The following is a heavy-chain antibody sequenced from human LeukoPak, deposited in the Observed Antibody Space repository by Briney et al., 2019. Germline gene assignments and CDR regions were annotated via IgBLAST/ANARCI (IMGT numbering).Heavy chain of an antibody. CDR2: FSGSGGST. J-gene: IGHJ5*01. V-gene: IGHV3-23*01. Sequence: GGSLRLSCAASGFTFSSYAMSWVRQAPGKGLECISGFSGSGGSTYYADSVKGRFTISRDNSKNTLYLQMNSLRAEDTAVYYCAKDAHNWNFQSPWFDFWGQGTLVTVSS. D-gene: IGHD1-1*01. CDR1: GFTFSSYA. CDR3: AKDAHNWNFQSPWFDF.